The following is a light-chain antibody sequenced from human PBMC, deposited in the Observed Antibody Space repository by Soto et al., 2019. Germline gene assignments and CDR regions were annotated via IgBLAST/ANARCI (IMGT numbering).Light chain of an antibody. CDR1: SSDIGAYDY. Sequence: QSVLTQPASVSGSPGQSITISCTGTSSDIGAYDYVSWYQQHPGKAPKLMIFEVSDRPSGASIRFSGSKSGNTASLTISGLQTEDEADYYCQSYDNSLSGSWVFGGGTKLTVL. V-gene: IGLV2-14*01. CDR3: QSYDNSLSGSWV. CDR2: EVS. J-gene: IGLJ3*02.